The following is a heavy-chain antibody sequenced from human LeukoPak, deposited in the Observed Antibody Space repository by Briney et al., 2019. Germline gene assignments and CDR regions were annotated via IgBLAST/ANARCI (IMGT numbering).Heavy chain of an antibody. CDR2: ISWNSGSI. Sequence: PGGSLRLSCAASGFTFDDYAMHWVRQAPGKGLEWVSGISWNSGSIGYADSVKGRFTISRDNAKNSLYLQMNSLRAEDTALYYCAKESTAFDIWGQGTMVTVSS. CDR1: GFTFDDYA. V-gene: IGHV3-9*01. J-gene: IGHJ3*02. CDR3: AKESTAFDI.